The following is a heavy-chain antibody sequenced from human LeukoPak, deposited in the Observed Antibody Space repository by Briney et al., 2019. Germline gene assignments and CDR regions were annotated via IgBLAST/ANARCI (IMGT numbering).Heavy chain of an antibody. CDR1: GFTFSNAW. J-gene: IGHJ3*02. V-gene: IGHV3-15*01. CDR3: TTTLCSGGSCYDDAFDI. D-gene: IGHD2-15*01. CDR2: IKSKTDGGTT. Sequence: PGGSLRLSCAASGFTFSNAWMSWVRPAPGKGLELVGRIKSKTDGGTTDYAAPVKGRFTISRDDSKNTLYLQMNSLKTEDTAVYYCTTTLCSGGSCYDDAFDIWGQGTMVTVSS.